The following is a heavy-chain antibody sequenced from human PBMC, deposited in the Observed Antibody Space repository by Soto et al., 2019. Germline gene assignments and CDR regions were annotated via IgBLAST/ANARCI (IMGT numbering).Heavy chain of an antibody. CDR2: ISAYNGNT. CDR3: ARAVMPWESYLPAAINYYYYYYGMDV. CDR1: GYTFTSYG. V-gene: IGHV1-18*04. D-gene: IGHD2-2*01. Sequence: ASVKVSCKASGYTFTSYGISWVRPAPGQGLEWMGWISAYNGNTNYAQKLQGRVTMTTDTSTSTAYMELRSLRSDDTAVYYCARAVMPWESYLPAAINYYYYYYGMDVWGQGTTVTVSS. J-gene: IGHJ6*02.